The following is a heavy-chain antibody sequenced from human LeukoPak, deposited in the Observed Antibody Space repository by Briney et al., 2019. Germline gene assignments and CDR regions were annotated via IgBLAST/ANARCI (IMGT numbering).Heavy chain of an antibody. CDR1: GFTFSGYT. J-gene: IGHJ1*01. D-gene: IGHD1-26*01. CDR2: ISSDGRYK. CDR3: ARARSIVGVSPFQH. V-gene: IGHV3-30*04. Sequence: GRSLRLSCAASGFTFSGYTMHWVRQAPGKRLEWVAFISSDGRYKSHADSVKGRCTISRDNSKNTLYLQMNSLRPEDTAVYYCARARSIVGVSPFQHWGQGTLVTVSS.